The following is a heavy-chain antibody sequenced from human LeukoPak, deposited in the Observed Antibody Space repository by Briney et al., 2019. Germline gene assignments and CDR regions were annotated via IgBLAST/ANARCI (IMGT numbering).Heavy chain of an antibody. CDR3: ARGTYYYQR. J-gene: IGHJ4*02. Sequence: GGSLRLSCAASGFTFSDYWMSWVRQAPGKGLEWVANIKPDGSEKYYVDSVKSRFTISRDNAKNSLYLQVNSLRDEDTAVYYCARGTYYYQRWGQGALVTVSS. CDR1: GFTFSDYW. CDR2: IKPDGSEK. V-gene: IGHV3-7*01. D-gene: IGHD2/OR15-2a*01.